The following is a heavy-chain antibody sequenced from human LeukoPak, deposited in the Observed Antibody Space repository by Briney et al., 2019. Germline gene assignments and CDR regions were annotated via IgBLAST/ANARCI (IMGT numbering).Heavy chain of an antibody. J-gene: IGHJ3*02. Sequence: ASVKVSCKAFGNTFTAYYLHWVRQPPGQGLEWMGWINPNSGTTNYAQKFQDWVTMTRDTSISTAYLELTRLKSDDTAVYYCARYSWDAFDIWGQGTMVTVSS. D-gene: IGHD2-21*01. CDR3: ARYSWDAFDI. CDR2: INPNSGTT. V-gene: IGHV1-2*04. CDR1: GNTFTAYY.